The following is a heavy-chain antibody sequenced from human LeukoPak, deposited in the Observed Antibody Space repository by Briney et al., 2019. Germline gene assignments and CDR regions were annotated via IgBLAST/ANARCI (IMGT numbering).Heavy chain of an antibody. V-gene: IGHV4-59*01. CDR1: GGSISSYC. J-gene: IGHJ4*02. D-gene: IGHD3-3*01. CDR2: IYYSGST. CDR3: ARVGRSRYYFDY. Sequence: PSETLSLTCTVSGGSISSYCWSWVRQPPGKGLEWIGYIYYSGSTNYNPSLKSRVTISVDTSKNRFSLKLSSVTAADTAVYYCARVGRSRYYFDYWGQGTLVTVSS.